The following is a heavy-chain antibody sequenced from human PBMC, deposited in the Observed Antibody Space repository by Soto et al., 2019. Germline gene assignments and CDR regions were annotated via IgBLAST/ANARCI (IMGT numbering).Heavy chain of an antibody. D-gene: IGHD5-12*01. J-gene: IGHJ6*02. V-gene: IGHV4-61*01. CDR1: GGSVSSGSYY. CDR2: IYYSGST. Sequence: PSETLSLTCTVSGGSVSSGSYYWSWIRQPPGKGLERIGYIYYSGSTNYNPSLKSRVTISVDTSKNQFSLKLSSVTAADTAVYYCARGYSKPSYYYYGMDVWGQGTTVTVS. CDR3: ARGYSKPSYYYYGMDV.